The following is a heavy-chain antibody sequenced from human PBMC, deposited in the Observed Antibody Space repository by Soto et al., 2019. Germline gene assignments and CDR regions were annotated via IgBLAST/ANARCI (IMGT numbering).Heavy chain of an antibody. CDR2: ISYDGSNK. CDR3: AKAIPLNVMAIDY. Sequence: GGSLRLSCAASGFTFSSYGMHWVRQAPGKGLEWVAVISYDGSNKYYADSVKGRFTISRDNSKNTLYLQMNSLRAEDSAVYYCAKAIPLNVMAIDYWGQGTLVTVSS. CDR1: GFTFSSYG. V-gene: IGHV3-30*18. D-gene: IGHD2-8*01. J-gene: IGHJ4*02.